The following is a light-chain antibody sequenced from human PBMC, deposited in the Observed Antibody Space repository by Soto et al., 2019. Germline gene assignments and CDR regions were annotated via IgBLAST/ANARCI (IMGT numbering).Light chain of an antibody. CDR3: QQYGSSIT. CDR1: QSVPRSY. Sequence: EIVVTQTPCTLSLSPAEGSTLSIRASQSVPRSYLAWYQQKPGQAPRLLIYGTSSRATGIPDRFSGSGSGTDFTLTISRLEPEDFAVFYCQQYGSSITFGQGTRLEIK. J-gene: IGKJ5*01. CDR2: GTS. V-gene: IGKV3-20*01.